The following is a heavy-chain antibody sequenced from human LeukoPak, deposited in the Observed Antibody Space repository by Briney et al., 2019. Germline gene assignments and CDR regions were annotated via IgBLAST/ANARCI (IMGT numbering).Heavy chain of an antibody. V-gene: IGHV3-23*01. CDR3: AKFPGYYGSGSYSRAFDY. CDR1: GFTFSSYA. Sequence: GSLRLSCAASGFTFSSYAMSWVRQAPGKGLEWVSAISGSGGSTYYADSVKGRFTISRDNVKNTLYLQMNSLRAEDTAVYYCAKFPGYYGSGSYSRAFDYWGQGTLVTVSS. J-gene: IGHJ4*02. D-gene: IGHD3-10*01. CDR2: ISGSGGST.